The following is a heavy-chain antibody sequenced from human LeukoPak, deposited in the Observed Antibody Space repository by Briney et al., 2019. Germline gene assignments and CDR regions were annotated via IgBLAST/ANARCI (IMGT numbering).Heavy chain of an antibody. Sequence: PGGSLRLSCAASGFTFSNSAMSWVRQAPGKGLEWVSLIYSGGSTNYVDSVKGRFTISRDNSKNTLYLQMNSLRAEDMAVYYCATRSIYYYYFDYWGQGTLVTVSS. D-gene: IGHD3-22*01. CDR1: GFTFSNSA. CDR2: IYSGGST. J-gene: IGHJ4*02. CDR3: ATRSIYYYYFDY. V-gene: IGHV3-66*02.